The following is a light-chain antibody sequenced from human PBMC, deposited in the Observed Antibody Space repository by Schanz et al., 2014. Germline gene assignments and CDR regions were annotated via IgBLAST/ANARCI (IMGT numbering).Light chain of an antibody. J-gene: IGLJ1*01. CDR3: AAWDDSLDAYV. CDR2: SNN. V-gene: IGLV1-44*01. CDR1: RSNVGSNT. Sequence: QSVLTQPPSASGPPGQRVTMSCSGSRSNVGSNTVSWYQQLPGTAPKLLIYSNNQRPSGVPDRFSGSKSGTSASLAISGLQSEDEADYYCAAWDDSLDAYVFGSGTKLTVL.